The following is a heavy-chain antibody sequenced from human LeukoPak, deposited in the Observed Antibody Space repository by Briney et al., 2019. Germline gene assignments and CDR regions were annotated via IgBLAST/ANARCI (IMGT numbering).Heavy chain of an antibody. D-gene: IGHD3-22*01. J-gene: IGHJ4*02. Sequence: PSETLSLTCAVSGYSISSGYYWSWIRQPPGKGLEWIGYIYYSGSTNYNPSLKSRVTISVDTSKNQFSLKLSSVTAADTAVYYCDGASYDSSGVHWGQGTLVTVSS. CDR3: DGASYDSSGVH. CDR1: GYSISSGYY. V-gene: IGHV4-61*01. CDR2: IYYSGST.